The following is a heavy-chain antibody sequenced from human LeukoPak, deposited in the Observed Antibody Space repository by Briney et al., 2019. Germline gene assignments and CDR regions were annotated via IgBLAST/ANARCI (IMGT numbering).Heavy chain of an antibody. D-gene: IGHD5-12*01. CDR1: GGSISSGGYY. CDR3: ARSKGYSGYPIDY. V-gene: IGHV4-30-4*08. CDR2: IYYSGST. Sequence: TSQTLSLTCTVSGGSISSGGYYWSWIRQHPGKGLEWIGYIYYSGSTYYNPSLKSRVTISVDTSKNQFSLKLSSVAAADTAVYYCARSKGYSGYPIDYWGQGTLVTVSS. J-gene: IGHJ4*02.